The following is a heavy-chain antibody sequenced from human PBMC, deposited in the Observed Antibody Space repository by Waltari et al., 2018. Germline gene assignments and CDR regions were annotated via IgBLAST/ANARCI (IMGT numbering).Heavy chain of an antibody. Sequence: EVQLVASGGGLVQPGRSLRLSCAASGFTFDDYAMHWVRQAAGKGLEWVSGISWNSGNIGYADSVKGRFTISRDNAKNSLYLQMNSLRTGDTALYYCAKGHSGSYGLDSWGQGTLVTVSP. CDR2: ISWNSGNI. V-gene: IGHV3-9*01. CDR3: AKGHSGSYGLDS. CDR1: GFTFDDYA. J-gene: IGHJ4*02. D-gene: IGHD1-26*01.